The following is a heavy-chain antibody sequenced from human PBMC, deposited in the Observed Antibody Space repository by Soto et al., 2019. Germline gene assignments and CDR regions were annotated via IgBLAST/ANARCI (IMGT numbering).Heavy chain of an antibody. CDR2: IWYDGSNK. CDR1: GFTFSSYG. D-gene: IGHD6-6*01. Sequence: GGSLRLSCAASGFTFSSYGMHWVRQAPGKGLEWVAVIWYDGSNKYYADSVKGRFTISRDNSKNTLYLQMNSLRAEDTAVYYCAREALDSSSTPYYYYGMDVWGQGTTVTVSS. J-gene: IGHJ6*02. CDR3: AREALDSSSTPYYYYGMDV. V-gene: IGHV3-33*01.